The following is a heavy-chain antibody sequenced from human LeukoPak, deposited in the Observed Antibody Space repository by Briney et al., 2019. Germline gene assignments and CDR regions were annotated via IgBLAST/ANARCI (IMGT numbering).Heavy chain of an antibody. V-gene: IGHV1-46*01. J-gene: IGHJ3*02. CDR2: INPGGANT. Sequence: ASVKVSCKASGYTFTNYYIHWVRQAPGQGLEWMGLINPGGANTNYAQNFQRRVTMTRETSTSTVYMELSSLRSEDTAIYYCARIRDGYNDAYDIWGQGKVVTVPS. CDR3: ARIRDGYNDAYDI. D-gene: IGHD5-24*01. CDR1: GYTFTNYY.